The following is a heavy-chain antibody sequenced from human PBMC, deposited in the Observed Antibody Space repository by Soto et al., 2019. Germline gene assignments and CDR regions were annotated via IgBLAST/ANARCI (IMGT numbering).Heavy chain of an antibody. D-gene: IGHD3-3*01. CDR3: ATSPKIFGVVIIH. Sequence: ASVKVSCKASGYTFTSYAMHWVRQAPGQRLEWMGWINAGNGNTKYSQKFQGRVTITRDTSASTAYMELSSLRSEDTAVYYCATSPKIFGVVIIHWGQGTLVTVSS. V-gene: IGHV1-3*01. J-gene: IGHJ4*02. CDR2: INAGNGNT. CDR1: GYTFTSYA.